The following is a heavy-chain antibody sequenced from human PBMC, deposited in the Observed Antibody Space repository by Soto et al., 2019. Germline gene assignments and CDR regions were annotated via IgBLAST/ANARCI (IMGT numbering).Heavy chain of an antibody. D-gene: IGHD4-17*01. CDR2: ISSNGCST. CDR3: ARVGTLYGDYNY. V-gene: IGHV3-64*01. Sequence: GGSLRLSCAASGFTFSSYAMHWVRQAPGKGLEYVSAISSNGCSTYYANSVKGRFTISRDNSKNTLYLQMGSLRAEDMAVYYCARVGTLYGDYNYWGQGTLVTVSS. J-gene: IGHJ4*02. CDR1: GFTFSSYA.